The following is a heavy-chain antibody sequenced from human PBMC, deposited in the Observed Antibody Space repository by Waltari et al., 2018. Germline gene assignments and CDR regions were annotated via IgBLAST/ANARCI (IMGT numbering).Heavy chain of an antibody. V-gene: IGHV3-74*03. Sequence: EVHLVESGGGLVQPGGSLRLAGAASGVTLSRSWIHWVRQSPGKGLMWVSRINNDGSSTVYADSVKGRFTISRDDAKNTVSLQMNNLIAEDTALYYCARAGLLGAFDVWGQGTMVTVSS. D-gene: IGHD2-15*01. CDR3: ARAGLLGAFDV. CDR2: INNDGSST. CDR1: GVTLSRSW. J-gene: IGHJ3*01.